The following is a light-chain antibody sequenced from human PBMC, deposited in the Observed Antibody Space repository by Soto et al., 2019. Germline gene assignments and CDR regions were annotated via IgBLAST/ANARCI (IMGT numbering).Light chain of an antibody. CDR1: SSDVGGYNY. CDR3: SSYAGSNVV. Sequence: QSALTQPPSASGSPGQSVTISCTGTSSDVGGYNYVSWYQRHPGKAPKLMIYDVSKRPSGVPDRFSGSKSGNTASRTVSGHQAEDEADYYCSSYAGSNVVFGGGTKVTVL. J-gene: IGLJ2*01. CDR2: DVS. V-gene: IGLV2-8*01.